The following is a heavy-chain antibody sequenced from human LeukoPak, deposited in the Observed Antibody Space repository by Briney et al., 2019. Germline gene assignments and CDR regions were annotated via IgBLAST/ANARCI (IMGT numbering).Heavy chain of an antibody. CDR3: VSFYETN. CDR2: VNSDGSWT. CDR1: GNYW. J-gene: IGHJ4*02. D-gene: IGHD2-2*01. V-gene: IGHV3-74*01. Sequence: GGSLRLSRAASGNYWMHWVRLAPGKGLVWVSHVNSDGSWTSHADSVKGRFTISKDSAKNTVHLQMNNLRTEDTAVYYCVSFYETNWGRGTLVTVSS.